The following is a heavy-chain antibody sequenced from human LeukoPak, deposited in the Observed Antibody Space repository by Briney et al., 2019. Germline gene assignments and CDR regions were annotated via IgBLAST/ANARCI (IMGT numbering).Heavy chain of an antibody. CDR1: GGSISSSSYY. D-gene: IGHD1-26*01. V-gene: IGHV4-39*01. CDR2: IYYSGST. J-gene: IGHJ5*02. Sequence: PSETLSLTCTVSGGSISSSSYYWGWIRQPPGKWLEWIGSIYYSGSTYYNPSLKSRVTISVDTSKNQFSLKLSSVTAADTAVYYCASDLRLSGWELLNWFDPWGQGTLVTVSS. CDR3: ASDLRLSGWELLNWFDP.